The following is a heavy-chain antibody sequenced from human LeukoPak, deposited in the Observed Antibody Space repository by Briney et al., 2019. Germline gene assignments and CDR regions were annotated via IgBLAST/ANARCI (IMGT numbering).Heavy chain of an antibody. V-gene: IGHV3-23*01. CDR2: ITGNGGAT. CDR3: ARANTTGGYFFDN. J-gene: IGHJ4*02. CDR1: GFTFGDYA. Sequence: GGSLRLSCTASGFTFGDYAMNWVRQAPGKGLEWVSAITGNGGATYYADSVKGRFTISRDNYNNTLYLQMNSLRAEDTAVYFCARANTTGGYFFDNWGQGTLVTVSS. D-gene: IGHD1-1*01.